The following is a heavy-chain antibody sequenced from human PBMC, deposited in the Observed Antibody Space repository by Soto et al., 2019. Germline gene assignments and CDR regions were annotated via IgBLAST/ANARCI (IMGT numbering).Heavy chain of an antibody. J-gene: IGHJ4*02. CDR1: GFTFSSYW. V-gene: IGHV3-74*01. D-gene: IGHD3-3*01. Sequence: EVRLVESGGGLVQPGGSLRLSSAASGFTFSSYWMHWVRQAPGKGLVWVSRINSDGSSTSYADSVKGRFTISRDNAKNTLYLQMNSLRAEDTAVYYCARGFWSGYPHLVYWGQGTLVTVSS. CDR3: ARGFWSGYPHLVY. CDR2: INSDGSST.